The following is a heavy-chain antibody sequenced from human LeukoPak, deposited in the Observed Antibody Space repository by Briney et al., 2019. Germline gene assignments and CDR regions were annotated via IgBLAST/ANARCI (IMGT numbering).Heavy chain of an antibody. V-gene: IGHV3-23*01. CDR2: ISGSGGST. CDR3: AKDDVVVVPAAYFDY. Sequence: AASVKVSCKASGYTFTSYGISWVRQAPGKGLEWVSAISGSGGSTYYADSVKGRFTISRDNSKNTLYLQMNSLRAGDTAVYYCAKDDVVVVPAAYFDYWGQGTLVTVSS. CDR1: GYTFTSYG. D-gene: IGHD2-2*01. J-gene: IGHJ4*02.